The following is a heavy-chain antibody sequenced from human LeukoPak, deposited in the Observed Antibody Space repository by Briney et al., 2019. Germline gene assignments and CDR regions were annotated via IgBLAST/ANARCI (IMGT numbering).Heavy chain of an antibody. J-gene: IGHJ4*02. Sequence: ASVKLSCKAAGYRFISHYIHWVRQAPGQGPEWLGWMHAGNGNTRYPEKFEGRVTMTRDTASNTAYMDLTSLRSDDTDVYYCAREGSYCVGGDCYSFDFWGQGTLVTVSS. D-gene: IGHD2-21*02. V-gene: IGHV1-2*02. CDR2: MHAGNGNT. CDR3: AREGSYCVGGDCYSFDF. CDR1: GYRFISHY.